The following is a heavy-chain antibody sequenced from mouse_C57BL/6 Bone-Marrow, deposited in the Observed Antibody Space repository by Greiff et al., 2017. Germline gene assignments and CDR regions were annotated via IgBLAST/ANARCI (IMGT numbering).Heavy chain of an antibody. J-gene: IGHJ2*01. CDR3: TPITTVVGGGY. V-gene: IGHV6-3*01. Sequence: EVKLEESGGGLVQPGGSMKLSCVASGFTFSNYWMNWVRQSPEKGLEWVAQIRLKSDNYATHYAESVKGRFTISRDDSKSGVYLQMNNLRAEDTGIYYCTPITTVVGGGYWGQGTTLTVSS. D-gene: IGHD1-1*01. CDR1: GFTFSNYW. CDR2: IRLKSDNYAT.